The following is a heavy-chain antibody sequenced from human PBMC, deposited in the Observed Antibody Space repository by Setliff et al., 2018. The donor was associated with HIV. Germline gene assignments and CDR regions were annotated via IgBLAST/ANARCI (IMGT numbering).Heavy chain of an antibody. D-gene: IGHD3-10*01. CDR3: ARGGVRGNYYYYGMDV. J-gene: IGHJ6*02. CDR2: IKQDGSEN. Sequence: GGSLRLSCAASGFTFSSHWMSWVRPAPGKGLEWVANIKQDGSENYYVDSVKGRFTISRDNAKNSLYLQMNSLRAEDTAVYYCARGGVRGNYYYYGMDVWGQGTTVTVSS. V-gene: IGHV3-7*04. CDR1: GFTFSSHW.